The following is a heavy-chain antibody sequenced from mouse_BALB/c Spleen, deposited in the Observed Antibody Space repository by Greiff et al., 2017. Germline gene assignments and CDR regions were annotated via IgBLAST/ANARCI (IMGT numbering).Heavy chain of an antibody. CDR2: IYWDDDK. CDR3: ARRGSSYGYAMDY. CDR1: GFSLSTSGMG. J-gene: IGHJ4*01. D-gene: IGHD1-1*01. V-gene: IGHV8-12*01. Sequence: QVTLNVSGPGILQPSQTLSLTCSFSGFSLSTSGMGVSWIRQPSGKGLEWLAHIYWDDDKRYNPSLKSRLTISKDTSSNQVFLKITSVDTADTATYYCARRGSSYGYAMDYWGQGTSVTVSS.